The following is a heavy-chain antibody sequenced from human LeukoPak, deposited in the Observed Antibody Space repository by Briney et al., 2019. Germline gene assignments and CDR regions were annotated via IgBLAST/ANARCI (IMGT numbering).Heavy chain of an antibody. Sequence: PGRSLRLSCAASGFTFSSYAMHWVRQAPGKGLEWVAVISYDGSNKYYADSVKGRFTISRDNSKNTLYLQMNSLRAEDTAVYYCARVRHSSGWYRGPFDYWGQGTLVTVSS. CDR3: ARVRHSSGWYRGPFDY. V-gene: IGHV3-30-3*01. D-gene: IGHD6-19*01. CDR1: GFTFSSYA. J-gene: IGHJ4*02. CDR2: ISYDGSNK.